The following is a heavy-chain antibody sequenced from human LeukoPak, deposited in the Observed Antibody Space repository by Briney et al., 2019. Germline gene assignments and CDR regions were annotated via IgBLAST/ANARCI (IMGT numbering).Heavy chain of an antibody. Sequence: GGSLRLSCAASGFTFSSYEMNWVRQAPGKGLEWISYISRSGSTIYYADSVKGRFTISRDDAKHSLYLQMNSLRAEDTAVYYCAKSTVTNYFDDWGQGSLVTVSS. D-gene: IGHD4-17*01. CDR1: GFTFSSYE. J-gene: IGHJ4*02. CDR3: AKSTVTNYFDD. CDR2: ISRSGSTI. V-gene: IGHV3-48*03.